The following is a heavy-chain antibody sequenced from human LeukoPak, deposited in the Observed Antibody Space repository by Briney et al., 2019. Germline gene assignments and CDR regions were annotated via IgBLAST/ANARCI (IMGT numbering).Heavy chain of an antibody. CDR2: IYYSGST. D-gene: IGHD5-12*01. CDR3: ARVWRGYSGYDSPLDY. V-gene: IGHV4-59*01. Sequence: SETLSLTCTVSGGSISSYYWSWIRQPPGKGLEWIGYIYYSGSTNYNPSLKSRATISVDTSKNQFSLKLSSVTAADTAVYYCARVWRGYSGYDSPLDYWGQGTLVTVSS. CDR1: GGSISSYY. J-gene: IGHJ4*02.